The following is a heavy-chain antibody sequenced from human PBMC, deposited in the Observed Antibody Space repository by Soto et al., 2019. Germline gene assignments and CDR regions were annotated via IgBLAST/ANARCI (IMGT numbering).Heavy chain of an antibody. CDR1: GGTFSSSA. V-gene: IGHV1-69*01. CDR3: ARHLMICGVYSSPPPDY. D-gene: IGHD3-16*01. J-gene: IGHJ4*02. Sequence: QVQPVQPGAEVKKPGSSVKVSCKASGGTFSSSAIRWVRQCHGQGREWMGGTIPIFGTANYAQKFQGRVTVTEDEFTMTVYRALSVLRSGDTALYYCARHLMICGVYSSPPPDYFCQGPLV. CDR2: TIPIFGTA.